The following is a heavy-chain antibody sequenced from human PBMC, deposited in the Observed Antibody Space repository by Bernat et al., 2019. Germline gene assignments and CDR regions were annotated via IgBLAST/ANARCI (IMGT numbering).Heavy chain of an antibody. CDR3: TSCLEAAAGTIWEFWFDP. V-gene: IGHV3-49*03. CDR2: IRSKAYGGTT. D-gene: IGHD6-13*01. CDR1: GFTFGDYA. Sequence: EVQLVESGGGLVQPGRSLRLSCTASGFTFGDYAMSWFRQAPGKGLEWVGFIRSKAYGGTTEYAASVKGRFTISRDDSKSIAYLQMNSLKTEDTTVYYGTSCLEAAAGTIWEFWFDPWGQGTLVTVSS. J-gene: IGHJ5*02.